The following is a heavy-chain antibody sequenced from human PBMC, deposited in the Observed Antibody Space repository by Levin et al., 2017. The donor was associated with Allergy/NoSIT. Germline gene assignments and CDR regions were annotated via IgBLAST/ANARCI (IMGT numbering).Heavy chain of an antibody. J-gene: IGHJ5*02. Sequence: ESLKISCTVSGGSISSYYWSWIRQPPGKGLEWIGYIYYSGSTNYNPSLKSRVTISVDTSKNQFSLKLSSVTAADTAVYYCARALSVAGTVGWFDPWGQGTLVTVSS. CDR2: IYYSGST. V-gene: IGHV4-59*01. CDR3: ARALSVAGTVGWFDP. D-gene: IGHD6-19*01. CDR1: GGSISSYY.